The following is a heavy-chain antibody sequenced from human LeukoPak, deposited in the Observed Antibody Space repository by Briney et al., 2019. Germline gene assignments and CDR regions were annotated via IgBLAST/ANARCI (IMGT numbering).Heavy chain of an antibody. CDR3: ARHQGQWLDGYYGMDV. Sequence: GESLKISCKGSGYSFTSYCIGWVRLMPGKGLEWMGIIYPGDSDTRYSPSFQGQVTISADKSISTAYLQWSSLKASDTAMYYCARHQGQWLDGYYGMDVWGKGTTVTVSS. J-gene: IGHJ6*04. CDR2: IYPGDSDT. V-gene: IGHV5-51*01. CDR1: GYSFTSYC. D-gene: IGHD6-19*01.